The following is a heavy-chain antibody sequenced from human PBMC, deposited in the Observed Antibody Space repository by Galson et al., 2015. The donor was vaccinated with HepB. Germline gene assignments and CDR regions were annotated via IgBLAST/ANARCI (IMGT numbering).Heavy chain of an antibody. Sequence: TLSLTCTVSGGSISSGGYYWSWIRQHPGKGLEWIGYIYYSGSTYYNPSLKSRVTISVDTSKNQFSLKLSSVTAADTAVYYCASYGGNSRGTALRAFDIWGQGTMVTVSS. CDR2: IYYSGST. D-gene: IGHD4-23*01. CDR3: ASYGGNSRGTALRAFDI. J-gene: IGHJ3*02. CDR1: GGSISSGGYY. V-gene: IGHV4-31*03.